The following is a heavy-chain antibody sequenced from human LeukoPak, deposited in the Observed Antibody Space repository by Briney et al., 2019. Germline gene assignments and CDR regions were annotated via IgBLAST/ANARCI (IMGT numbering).Heavy chain of an antibody. CDR3: ARRIQSWYYFDY. D-gene: IGHD5-18*01. J-gene: IGHJ4*02. V-gene: IGHV3-33*01. Sequence: GRSLRLSCAASGFTFSSYGMHWVRQAPGKGLEWVAVIWYDGSNKYYADSVKGRFTISRDNSKNTLYLQMNSLRAEDTAVYYCARRIQSWYYFDYWGQGTLVTVSS. CDR2: IWYDGSNK. CDR1: GFTFSSYG.